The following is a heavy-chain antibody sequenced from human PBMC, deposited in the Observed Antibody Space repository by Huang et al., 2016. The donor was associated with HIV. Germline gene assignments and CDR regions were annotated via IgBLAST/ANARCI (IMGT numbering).Heavy chain of an antibody. J-gene: IGHJ3*02. V-gene: IGHV7-4-1*02. CDR1: GYTFTNYG. Sequence: QVQLVQSGSELKKPGASVKVSCKASGYTFTNYGVHWVRQAPGRGFEWMGCINTDTGKPRYAQGLTGRFVFSLDTSVNTAYLQISSLKAADSAIYYCVRVRRVMDTYCVADCSTLEAFDIWGQGTVVTVSA. CDR2: INTDTGKP. CDR3: VRVRRVMDTYCVADCSTLEAFDI. D-gene: IGHD2-21*02.